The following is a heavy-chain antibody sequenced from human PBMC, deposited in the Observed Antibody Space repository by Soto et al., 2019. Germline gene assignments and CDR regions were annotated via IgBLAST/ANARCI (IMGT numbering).Heavy chain of an antibody. Sequence: SETLSLTCTVSGDSVSSGSYYWSWIRQPPGKGLEWIGYIYYSGSTNYNPSLKSRVTISVDTSKNQFSLKLSSVTAADTAVYYCATAPILGYCSGGSCYPRRYYYYGMDVWGQGTTVTVSS. J-gene: IGHJ6*02. CDR1: GDSVSSGSYY. CDR3: ATAPILGYCSGGSCYPRRYYYYGMDV. CDR2: IYYSGST. V-gene: IGHV4-61*01. D-gene: IGHD2-15*01.